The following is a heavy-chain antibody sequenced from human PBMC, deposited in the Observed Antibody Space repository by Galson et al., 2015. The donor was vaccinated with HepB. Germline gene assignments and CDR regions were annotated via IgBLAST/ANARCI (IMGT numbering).Heavy chain of an antibody. J-gene: IGHJ4*02. CDR1: GFTFSSYG. D-gene: IGHD3-3*01. Sequence: SLRLSCAASGFTFSSYGMHWVRQAPGKGLGWVAVIWYDGSNKYYADSVKGRFTISRDNSKNTLYLQMNSLRAEDTAVYYCARDHGDFWSGYSTPDYWGQGTLVTVSS. CDR3: ARDHGDFWSGYSTPDY. CDR2: IWYDGSNK. V-gene: IGHV3-33*01.